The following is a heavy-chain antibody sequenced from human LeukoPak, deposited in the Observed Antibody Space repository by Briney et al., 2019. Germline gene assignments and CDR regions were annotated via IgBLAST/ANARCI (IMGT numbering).Heavy chain of an antibody. CDR1: GYTFTSYG. D-gene: IGHD1-26*01. CDR3: ARDPPVEEGATLDY. CDR2: IIPILGIA. V-gene: IGHV1-69*10. J-gene: IGHJ4*02. Sequence: GASVKVSCKASGYTFTSYGIHWVRQAPGQRLEWMGGIIPILGIANYAQKFQGRVTITADKSTSTAYMELSSLRSEDTAVYYCARDPPVEEGATLDYWGQGTLVTVSS.